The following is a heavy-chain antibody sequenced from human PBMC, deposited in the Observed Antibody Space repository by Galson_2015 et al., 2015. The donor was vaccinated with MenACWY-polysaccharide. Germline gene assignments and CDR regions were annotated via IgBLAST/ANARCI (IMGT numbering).Heavy chain of an antibody. D-gene: IGHD3-3*01. V-gene: IGHV3-23*01. CDR2: ISGSGGDT. Sequence: SLRLSCAASGFTFNNYAMRWVRQAPGKGLEWVSGISGSGGDTDYADSVRGRFTISRGNSKNTVYLQMKSLRVEDSAKYYCAKVERDFWSGYSDGFFDFWGQGTLVTVSS. CDR1: GFTFNNYA. CDR3: AKVERDFWSGYSDGFFDF. J-gene: IGHJ4*02.